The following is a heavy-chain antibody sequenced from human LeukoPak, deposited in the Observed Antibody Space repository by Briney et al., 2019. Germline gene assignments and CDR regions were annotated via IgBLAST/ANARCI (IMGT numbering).Heavy chain of an antibody. CDR2: IIPIFGTA. CDR1: GGTFSSYA. Sequence: GASVKVSCKASGGTFSSYAISWVRQAPGQGLEWMGGIIPIFGTANYAQKFQGRVTITTDESTSTAYMELSSLRSEDTAVYYCARDGGIAAAGTLTGITTYNWFDPWGQGTLVTVSS. D-gene: IGHD6-13*01. J-gene: IGHJ5*02. CDR3: ARDGGIAAAGTLTGITTYNWFDP. V-gene: IGHV1-69*05.